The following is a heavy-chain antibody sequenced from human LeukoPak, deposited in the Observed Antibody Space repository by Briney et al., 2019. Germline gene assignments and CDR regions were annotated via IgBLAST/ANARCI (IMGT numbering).Heavy chain of an antibody. V-gene: IGHV3-23*01. CDR2: IHGSGGST. D-gene: IGHD4-11*01. CDR3: AKDRLEGTTTVTTHWFDP. Sequence: GGSLRLSCAASGFTFRSYAMSWVRQAPGKGLEWVSTIHGSGGSTYYADSVKGRFTISRDNSKNTLYLQMNSLRAEDTAVYYCAKDRLEGTTTVTTHWFDPWGQGTLVTVSS. CDR1: GFTFRSYA. J-gene: IGHJ5*02.